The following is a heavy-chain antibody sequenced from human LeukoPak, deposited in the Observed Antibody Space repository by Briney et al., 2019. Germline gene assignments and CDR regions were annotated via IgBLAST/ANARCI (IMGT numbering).Heavy chain of an antibody. CDR1: GFTFSSYA. CDR3: AKSLYYYDSSGYPDDAFDI. Sequence: GGSLRLSCAASGFTFSSYAMSWVRQAPGKGLEWVSAISGSGGSTYYADSVKGRFTISRDNSKNTLYLQMNSLRAEDTAVYYCAKSLYYYDSSGYPDDAFDIWGQGTMVTVSS. J-gene: IGHJ3*02. D-gene: IGHD3-22*01. CDR2: ISGSGGST. V-gene: IGHV3-23*01.